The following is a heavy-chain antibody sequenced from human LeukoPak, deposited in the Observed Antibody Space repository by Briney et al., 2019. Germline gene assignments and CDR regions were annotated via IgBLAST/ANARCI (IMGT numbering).Heavy chain of an antibody. V-gene: IGHV3-7*01. J-gene: IGHJ4*02. D-gene: IGHD6-13*01. Sequence: GGSLRLSCAASGFTFSNYWMSWVRQAPGKGLEWVANIKRDGSEKYYVDSVKGRFTISRDNAKNSLSLQMNSLRAEDTATYYCARGWYGPTYFDYWGQGTLVTVPS. CDR2: IKRDGSEK. CDR3: ARGWYGPTYFDY. CDR1: GFTFSNYW.